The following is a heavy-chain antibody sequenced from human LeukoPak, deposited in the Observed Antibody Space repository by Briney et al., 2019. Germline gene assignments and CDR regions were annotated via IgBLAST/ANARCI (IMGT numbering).Heavy chain of an antibody. CDR2: ISSSSSYI. J-gene: IGHJ6*04. D-gene: IGHD3-10*01. CDR3: ARTVRGVITDYYGMDV. CDR1: GFTFSSYS. V-gene: IGHV3-21*01. Sequence: GGSLRLSCAASGFTFSSYSMNWVRQAPGKGLEWVSSISSSSSYIYYADSVKGRFTISRDNAKNSLYPQMNSLRAEDTAVYYCARTVRGVITDYYGMDVWGKGTTVTVSS.